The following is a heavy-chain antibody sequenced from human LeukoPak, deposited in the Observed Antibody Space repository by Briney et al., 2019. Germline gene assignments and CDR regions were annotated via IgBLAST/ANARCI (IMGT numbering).Heavy chain of an antibody. D-gene: IGHD1-26*01. J-gene: IGHJ4*02. CDR2: IYYSGST. V-gene: IGHV4-30-4*01. CDR3: ARVGIVGATSVDY. CDR1: GGSISSGDYY. Sequence: SETLSLTCTVSGGSISSGDYYWSWIRQPPGKGLEWIGYIYYSGSTYYNPSLKSRVTISVDTSKNQFSLKLSSVTAADTAVYYCARVGIVGATSVDYWGQGTLVTVSS.